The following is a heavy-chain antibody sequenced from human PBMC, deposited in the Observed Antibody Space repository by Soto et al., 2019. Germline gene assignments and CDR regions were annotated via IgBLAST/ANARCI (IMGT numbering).Heavy chain of an antibody. CDR3: VADLPNDIYPFDY. Sequence: GGSLRLSCAASGFTFSSYWMHWVRQAPGKGLVWVSRINSDGSSTSYADSVKGRFTISRDNAKNTLYLQMNSLRAEDTAVYYCVADLPNDIYPFDYWGHGTLVTVSS. J-gene: IGHJ4*01. D-gene: IGHD3-9*01. CDR1: GFTFSSYW. CDR2: INSDGSST. V-gene: IGHV3-74*01.